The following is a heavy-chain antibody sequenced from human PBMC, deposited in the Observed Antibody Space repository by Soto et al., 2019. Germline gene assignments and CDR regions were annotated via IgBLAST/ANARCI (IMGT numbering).Heavy chain of an antibody. Sequence: QVQLVESGGGVVQPGRSLRLSCAASGFTFSSYGMHWVRQAPGKGLEWVAVISYDGSNKYYADSVKGRFTISRDNSKNTLYPQMNSPRAEETAVYYWAKGLLGAGRGYGIDVRGQGTTVTVPS. D-gene: IGHD3-16*01. J-gene: IGHJ6*02. V-gene: IGHV3-30*18. CDR2: ISYDGSNK. CDR1: GFTFSSYG. CDR3: AKGLLGAGRGYGIDV.